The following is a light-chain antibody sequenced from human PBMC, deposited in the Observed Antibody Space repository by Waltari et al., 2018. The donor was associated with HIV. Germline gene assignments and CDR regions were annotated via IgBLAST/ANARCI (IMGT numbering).Light chain of an antibody. CDR3: QHLNTFPRFT. CDR2: GAS. V-gene: IGKV1-9*01. CDR1: QDLNSY. Sequence: DIQLTQSPSFLSASVGDRVTITCRASQDLNSYLAWYQHKLGQAPKLLICGASTLQTGVPSRFSGSGSGTEYTLTIKSLQPDDVATYYGQHLNTFPRFTCGPGTKVDVK. J-gene: IGKJ3*01.